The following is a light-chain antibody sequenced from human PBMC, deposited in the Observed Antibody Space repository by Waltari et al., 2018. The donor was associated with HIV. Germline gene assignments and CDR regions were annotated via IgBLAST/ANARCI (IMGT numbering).Light chain of an antibody. J-gene: IGLJ2*01. CDR1: SSKFRAGYD. V-gene: IGLV1-40*01. Sequence: QSELTQPPSVSAAPGQRVTISCTGSSSKFRAGYDVHWYQQVPGRAPKVVIYGNSNRPSGVPDRFSGSKSGSSASLVITGLQSEDEADYYCQSYDSNLSGLFGGGTKVTVL. CDR2: GNS. CDR3: QSYDSNLSGL.